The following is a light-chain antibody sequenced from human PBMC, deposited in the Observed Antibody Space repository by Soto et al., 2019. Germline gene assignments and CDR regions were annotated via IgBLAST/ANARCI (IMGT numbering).Light chain of an antibody. V-gene: IGLV1-47*02. J-gene: IGLJ2*01. Sequence: QSVLTQPPSASGTPGQRVTISCSGSSSNIGSNYVYWYQQLPGTAPKLLIYSNNQRPSGVPDRFSGSKSGTSASLAISGLRSEDEADHYCGAWDDSLSGPAFGGGTKLTVL. CDR1: SSNIGSNY. CDR3: GAWDDSLSGPA. CDR2: SNN.